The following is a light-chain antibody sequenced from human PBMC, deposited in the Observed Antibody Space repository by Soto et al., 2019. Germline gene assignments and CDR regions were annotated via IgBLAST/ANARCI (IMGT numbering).Light chain of an antibody. CDR1: SGHSSYA. Sequence: QTVVTQSPSASASLGASVKLTCTLSSGHSSYAIAWHQQQPEKGPRYLMKLNSDGSHSKGGGIPDRFSGSSSGAERYLTISSLQSEDEADYYCQTWVTGTYVVFGGGTKLTVL. J-gene: IGLJ2*01. CDR3: QTWVTGTYVV. CDR2: LNSDGSH. V-gene: IGLV4-69*01.